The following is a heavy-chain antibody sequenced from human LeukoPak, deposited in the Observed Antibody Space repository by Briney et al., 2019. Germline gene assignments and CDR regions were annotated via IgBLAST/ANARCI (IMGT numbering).Heavy chain of an antibody. D-gene: IGHD5-24*01. CDR3: AIFSVEMATIDAFDI. CDR2: IIPIFGTA. J-gene: IGHJ3*02. Sequence: VASVKVPCKASGGTFSSYAISWVRQAPGQGLDWMGRIIPIFGTANYAQKFQGRVTITTDESTSTAYMELSSLRSEDTAVYYCAIFSVEMATIDAFDIWGQGIMVTVSS. V-gene: IGHV1-69*05. CDR1: GGTFSSYA.